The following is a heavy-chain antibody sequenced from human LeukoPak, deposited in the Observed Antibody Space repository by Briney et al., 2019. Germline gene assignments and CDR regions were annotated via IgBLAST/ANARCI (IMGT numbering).Heavy chain of an antibody. CDR2: ISGSGGST. J-gene: IGHJ4*02. D-gene: IGHD6-19*01. CDR3: AKVRLGYSSGWYGY. V-gene: IGHV3-23*01. Sequence: GGSLRLSCAASGFTFSSYAMSWVRQAPGKGLEWVSAISGSGGSTYYADSVKGRFTISRDNSKDTLYLQMNSLRAEDTAVYYCAKVRLGYSSGWYGYWGQGTLVTVSS. CDR1: GFTFSSYA.